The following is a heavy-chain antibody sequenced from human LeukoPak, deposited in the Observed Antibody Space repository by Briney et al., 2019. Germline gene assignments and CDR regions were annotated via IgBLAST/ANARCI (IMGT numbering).Heavy chain of an antibody. CDR2: ISYSGSS. D-gene: IGHD3-3*01. J-gene: IGHJ6*02. Sequence: GSLRLSCAASGFNFKTYWMTWVRQAPGKGLEWIGYISYSGSSTYSSSLKSRATISLDTSKTQFSLELTSVTAADTAVYYCARDRRGTYFAVVTGTGMDVWGQGTTVIVSS. CDR3: ARDRRGTYFAVVTGTGMDV. V-gene: IGHV4-59*13. CDR1: GFNFKTYW.